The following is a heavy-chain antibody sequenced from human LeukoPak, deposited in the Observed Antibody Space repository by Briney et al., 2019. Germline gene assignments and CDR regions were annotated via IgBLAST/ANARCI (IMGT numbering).Heavy chain of an antibody. J-gene: IGHJ4*02. CDR3: ARVVVVPAVRFDY. Sequence: GGSLRLSCAGSGFTFSNYGIHWVRQSPGKGLEWVAVISYDGSNKYYADSVKGRFTISRDNSKNTLYLQMNSLRAEDTAVYYCARVVVVPAVRFDYWGQGTLVTVSS. V-gene: IGHV3-30*19. CDR2: ISYDGSNK. D-gene: IGHD2-2*01. CDR1: GFTFSNYG.